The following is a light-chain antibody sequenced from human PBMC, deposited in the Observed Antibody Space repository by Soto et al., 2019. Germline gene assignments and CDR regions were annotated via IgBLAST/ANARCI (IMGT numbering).Light chain of an antibody. CDR2: EVS. V-gene: IGLV2-23*02. Sequence: QSVLTQPASVSGSPGQSITISCTGTSSDVGSYNLVSWYQQHPGKAPKLMIYEVSKRPSGVSNRFSGSKSGNTASLTISGLQAEDEADYYCCSSAGSSTLVFGGGTKLTV. J-gene: IGLJ3*02. CDR3: CSSAGSSTLV. CDR1: SSDVGSYNL.